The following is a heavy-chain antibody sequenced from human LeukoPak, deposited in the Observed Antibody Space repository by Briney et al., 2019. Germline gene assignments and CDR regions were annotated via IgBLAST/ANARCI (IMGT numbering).Heavy chain of an antibody. D-gene: IGHD6-19*01. CDR2: ISGSGGST. CDR3: AMPPYSSGWTYYFDY. CDR1: GFTFSSYA. Sequence: PGGSLRLSCAASGFTFSSYAMSWVRQAPGKGLEWVSAISGSGGSTYYADSVKGRFTISRDNSKNTLYLQMNSLRAEDTAAYYCAMPPYSSGWTYYFDYRGQGTLVTVSS. J-gene: IGHJ4*02. V-gene: IGHV3-23*01.